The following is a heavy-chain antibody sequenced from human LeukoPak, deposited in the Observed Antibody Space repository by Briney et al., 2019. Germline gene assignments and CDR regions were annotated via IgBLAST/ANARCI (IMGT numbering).Heavy chain of an antibody. J-gene: IGHJ5*02. CDR2: IYSGGST. CDR1: GFTVHRNL. Sequence: GSLRLSCATSGFTVHRNLLGWVRPAPGKGLEWGSVIYSGGSTYYADSVKGRFTISRDNSKNTLYLQMNSLRAEDTAVYYCVKEHDLWHEEGNWFDTWGQGVLVTVSS. D-gene: IGHD3-3*01. CDR3: VKEHDLWHEEGNWFDT. V-gene: IGHV3-53*01.